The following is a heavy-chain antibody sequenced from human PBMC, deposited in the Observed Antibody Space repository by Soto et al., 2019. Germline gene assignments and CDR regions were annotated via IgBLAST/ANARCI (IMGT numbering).Heavy chain of an antibody. Sequence: PSETLSLTCTVSGGSVISYFWTWIRQPPGKGLEWIGYNYYTGGSTRYNPSLKSRVTISVDASKNQFSLNLTSVTAVDTAVYYCARSYGNHASDFWGQGTLVTVSS. CDR3: ARSYGNHASDF. D-gene: IGHD4-17*01. CDR1: GGSVISYF. J-gene: IGHJ4*02. CDR2: NYYTGGST. V-gene: IGHV4-59*02.